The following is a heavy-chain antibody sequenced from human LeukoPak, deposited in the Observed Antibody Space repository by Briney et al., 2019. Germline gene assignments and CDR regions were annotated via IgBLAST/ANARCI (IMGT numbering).Heavy chain of an antibody. J-gene: IGHJ4*02. Sequence: GGSLRLSCAASGFIFSNYGMNWVRQAPGKGLEWVSIIYIDGTTHYADSVKGRFTISRDSSKNTLYLQMNSLRAEDTAVYYCAKTRPLDSSSWSHGDYWGQGTLVTVSS. V-gene: IGHV3-23*03. CDR1: GFIFSNYG. D-gene: IGHD6-13*01. CDR3: AKTRPLDSSSWSHGDY. CDR2: IYIDGTT.